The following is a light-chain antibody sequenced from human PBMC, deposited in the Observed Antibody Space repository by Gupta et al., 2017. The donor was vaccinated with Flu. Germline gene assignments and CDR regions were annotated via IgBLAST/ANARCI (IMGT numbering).Light chain of an antibody. V-gene: IGKV1-16*02. CDR1: QDINNY. CDR3: QHEKNSPIT. CDR2: AAS. Sequence: DIQMTQSPSSLSASVGDRVTITCRASQDINNYLAWFQQKPGKAPKSLVYAASRLQSGVPSKFSGSGSGTDFTLTISSRQPEDFATYYCQHEKNSPITFGQGTLLDI. J-gene: IGKJ5*01.